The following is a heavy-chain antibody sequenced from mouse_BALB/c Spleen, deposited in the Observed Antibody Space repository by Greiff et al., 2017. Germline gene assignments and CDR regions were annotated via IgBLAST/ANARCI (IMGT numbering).Heavy chain of an antibody. CDR1: GFSLTSYG. Sequence: QVQLKQSGPGLVAPSQSLSITCTVSGFSLTSYGVHWVRQPPGKGLEWLGVIWAGGSKNYNSAIMSRLSIRKDNSKSQVFLKMNSLQTDDTAMYYGAREGFRAMDYWGQGTSVTVSA. CDR3: AREGFRAMDY. V-gene: IGHV2-9*02. CDR2: IWAGGSK. J-gene: IGHJ4*01.